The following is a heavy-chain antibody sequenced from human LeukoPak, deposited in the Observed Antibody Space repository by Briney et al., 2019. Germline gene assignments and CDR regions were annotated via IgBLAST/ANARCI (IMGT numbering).Heavy chain of an antibody. V-gene: IGHV4-59*01. J-gene: IGHJ4*02. CDR2: IYYSGST. CDR3: ARLTSGRYYAFDY. CDR1: GGSISSYY. D-gene: IGHD1-26*01. Sequence: SETLSLTCTVSGGSISSYYWSWIRQPPGKGLEWIGYIYYSGSTNYNPSLKSRVTISVDTSKNQFSLKLSSVTAADTAVYYCARLTSGRYYAFDYWGQGTLVTVSS.